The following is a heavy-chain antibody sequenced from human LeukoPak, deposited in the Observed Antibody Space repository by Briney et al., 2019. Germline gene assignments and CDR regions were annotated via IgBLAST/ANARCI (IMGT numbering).Heavy chain of an antibody. CDR1: GDSISSGDYY. CDR3: ARADCSGGSCYSAYYYYGMDV. Sequence: SQTLSLTCTVSGDSISSGDYYWNWIRQPPGKGLEWNGYLYYSGSTSYNPSLKSRVSISIDTSKNQFSLKLISVTAADTAVYYCARADCSGGSCYSAYYYYGMDVWGQGTTVTVSS. V-gene: IGHV4-30-4*01. CDR2: LYYSGST. D-gene: IGHD2-15*01. J-gene: IGHJ6*02.